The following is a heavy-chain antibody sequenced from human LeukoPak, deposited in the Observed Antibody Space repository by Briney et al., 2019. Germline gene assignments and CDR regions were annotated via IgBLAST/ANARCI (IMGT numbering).Heavy chain of an antibody. D-gene: IGHD1-26*01. CDR3: SRESGPYSPFGH. Sequence: SGTLSLTCGVSGGSITTTNYWSSVRQSPGRGLEWIGEISLSGYTGFNPSLRGRVTMSLDESKNHLSLTLTSVTAADTAIYYCSRESGPYSPFGHWGQGILVTVTT. CDR2: ISLSGYT. CDR1: GGSITTTNY. V-gene: IGHV4-4*02. J-gene: IGHJ4*02.